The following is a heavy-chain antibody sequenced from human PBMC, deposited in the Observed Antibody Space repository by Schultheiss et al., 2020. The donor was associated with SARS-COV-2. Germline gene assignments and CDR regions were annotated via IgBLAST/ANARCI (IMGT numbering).Heavy chain of an antibody. CDR3: AREGWELLHFDY. V-gene: IGHV3-30-3*01. J-gene: IGHJ4*02. CDR1: GFTFSSYA. Sequence: GGSLRLSCAASGFTFSSYAMHWVRQAPGKGLEWVAVISYDGSNKYYADSVKGRFTISRDNSKNTLYLQMNSLRAEDTAVYYCAREGWELLHFDYWGQGTLVTVSS. CDR2: ISYDGSNK. D-gene: IGHD1-26*01.